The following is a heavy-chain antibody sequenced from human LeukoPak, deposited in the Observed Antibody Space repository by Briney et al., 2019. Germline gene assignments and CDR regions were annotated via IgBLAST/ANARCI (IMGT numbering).Heavy chain of an antibody. CDR3: ARVGDGLNDAFDI. D-gene: IGHD5-24*01. V-gene: IGHV1-2*06. Sequence: GASVKVSCKASGYTFTGYYMNWVRQAPGQGLEWLGRINPNTGGTNFAQSLQGRVTMTRDTSITTAYMELSRLRSDDTAVYYCARVGDGLNDAFDIWGQGTMVTVSS. J-gene: IGHJ3*02. CDR1: GYTFTGYY. CDR2: INPNTGGT.